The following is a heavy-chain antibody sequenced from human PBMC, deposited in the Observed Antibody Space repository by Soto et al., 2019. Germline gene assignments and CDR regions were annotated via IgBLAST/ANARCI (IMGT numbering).Heavy chain of an antibody. J-gene: IGHJ6*02. CDR2: INPNSGGT. D-gene: IGHD3-10*01. Sequence: ASVKVSCKASGYTFTGYYMHWVRQAPGQGLEWMGWINPNSGGTNYAQKFQGRVTMTRDTSISTAYMELSRLISDDTAVYYCASPHGETYHYYYYYGMDVWGQGTTVTVSS. CDR3: ASPHGETYHYYYYYGMDV. V-gene: IGHV1-2*02. CDR1: GYTFTGYY.